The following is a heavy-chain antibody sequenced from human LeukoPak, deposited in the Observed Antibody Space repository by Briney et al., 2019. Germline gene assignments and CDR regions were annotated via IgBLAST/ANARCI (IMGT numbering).Heavy chain of an antibody. CDR2: IYYSGST. V-gene: IGHV4-39*07. CDR1: GGSISSSSYY. CDR3: ARDYYDSSGYYPFDY. D-gene: IGHD3-22*01. Sequence: SETLSLTCTVSGGSISSSSYYWGWIRQPPGKGLEWIGSIYYSGSTYYNPSLKSRVTISVDTSKNQFSLKLSSVTAADTAVYYCARDYYDSSGYYPFDYWGQGTLVTVSS. J-gene: IGHJ4*02.